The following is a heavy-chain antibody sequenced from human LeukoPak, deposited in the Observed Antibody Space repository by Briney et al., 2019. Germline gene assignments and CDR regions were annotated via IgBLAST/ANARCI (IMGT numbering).Heavy chain of an antibody. D-gene: IGHD5-24*01. J-gene: IGHJ2*01. CDR2: IIPIFGTA. Sequence: SVKVSCKASGGTFSSYAISWVRQAPGQGLEWMGGIIPIFGTANYAQKFQGRVTITTDESTSTAYMELSSLRSEDTAVYYCAREGRWLQLPWYFDLWGRGTLVTVSS. V-gene: IGHV1-69*05. CDR1: GGTFSSYA. CDR3: AREGRWLQLPWYFDL.